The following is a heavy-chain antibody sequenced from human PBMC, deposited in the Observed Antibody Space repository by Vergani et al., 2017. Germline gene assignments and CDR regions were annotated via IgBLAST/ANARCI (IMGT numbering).Heavy chain of an antibody. CDR3: ARGAAPDYYYYYGMDV. J-gene: IGHJ6*02. Sequence: EVQLVECGGGLVQPGGSLRLSCAASGFTVSSNYMSWVRQAPGKGLEWASVIYSGGSTYYADSVKGRFTISRHNSKNTLYLQMNSLRAEDTAVYYCARGAAPDYYYYYGMDVWGQGTTVTVSS. D-gene: IGHD6-6*01. V-gene: IGHV3-53*04. CDR2: IYSGGST. CDR1: GFTVSSNY.